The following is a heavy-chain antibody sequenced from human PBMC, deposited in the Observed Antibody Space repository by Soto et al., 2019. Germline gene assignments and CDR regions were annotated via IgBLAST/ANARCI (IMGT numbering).Heavy chain of an antibody. CDR3: ARGQRADAYFDL. J-gene: IGHJ4*02. D-gene: IGHD6-13*01. CDR1: GGSFSGYH. Sequence: SETLSLTCAVYGGSFSGYHWNWIRQPPGRGLEWIGDINPDGRTTYNPSLKSRVTISLDTSQMQLSLKVCSVTAADTAVYYCARGQRADAYFDLWGQGTLVTVSS. CDR2: INPDGRT. V-gene: IGHV4-34*01.